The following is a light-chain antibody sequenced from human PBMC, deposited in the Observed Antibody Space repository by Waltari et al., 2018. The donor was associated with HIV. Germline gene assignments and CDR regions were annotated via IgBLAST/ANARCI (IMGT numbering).Light chain of an antibody. Sequence: QSVLTQPPSASGTPGQRVTISCSGSSSNIGGNPVNWYQQFPGTAPKVLIYSNNRRPSGVPDRCSGSKSGTSASLAISGLQSEDETEYYCAAWDDSRNGVLFGGGTKLTVL. J-gene: IGLJ2*01. CDR2: SNN. V-gene: IGLV1-44*01. CDR1: SSNIGGNP. CDR3: AAWDDSRNGVL.